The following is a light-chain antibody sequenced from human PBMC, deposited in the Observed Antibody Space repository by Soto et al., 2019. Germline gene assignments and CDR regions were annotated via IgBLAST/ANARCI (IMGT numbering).Light chain of an antibody. Sequence: DIQMAQSPSTLSATVGDRLAIACPASQSIGDSLAWYQQKPGKAPKLLIYDASTLQSGVPSRFSGSESGTEFILTISGLQPDDFATYYCQQYHGYSLTFGQGTKVDI. CDR2: DAS. CDR1: QSIGDS. J-gene: IGKJ1*01. V-gene: IGKV1-5*01. CDR3: QQYHGYSLT.